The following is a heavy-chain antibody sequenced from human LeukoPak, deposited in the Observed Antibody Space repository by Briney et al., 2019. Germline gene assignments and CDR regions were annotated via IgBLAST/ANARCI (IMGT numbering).Heavy chain of an antibody. J-gene: IGHJ4*02. V-gene: IGHV3-74*01. D-gene: IGHD6-19*01. CDR2: INTDGTVT. CDR1: GFTFSKYW. CDR3: ATKQWLAPPPDS. Sequence: PGGSLRLSCAASGFTFSKYWMLWVRQAPGKGLESVSRINTDGTVTTYADSVKGRFTVSRDNADNTVFLQMNSVRDEGTAVYYCATKQWLAPPPDSWGQGTPVTVSS.